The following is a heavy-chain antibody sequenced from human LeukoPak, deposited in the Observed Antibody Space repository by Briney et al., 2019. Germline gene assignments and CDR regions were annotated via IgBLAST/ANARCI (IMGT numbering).Heavy chain of an antibody. CDR1: GYSISSGYY. CDR2: IYHSGST. J-gene: IGHJ4*02. Sequence: KPSETLSLTCTVSGYSISSGYYWGWIRQPPGKGLEWIGSIYHSGSTYYNPSLKSRVTISVDTSKNQFSLKLSSVTAADTAVYYCARKYSGYDIYFDYWGQGTLVTVSS. V-gene: IGHV4-38-2*02. CDR3: ARKYSGYDIYFDY. D-gene: IGHD5-12*01.